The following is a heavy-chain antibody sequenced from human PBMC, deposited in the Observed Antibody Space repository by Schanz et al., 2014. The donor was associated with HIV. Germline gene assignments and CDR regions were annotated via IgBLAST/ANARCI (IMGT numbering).Heavy chain of an antibody. CDR2: ISIGSTTI. D-gene: IGHD6-19*01. J-gene: IGHJ4*02. V-gene: IGHV3-48*02. Sequence: VQLVESGGRVVHPGRSLRLSCAASGFTFSTYWMMWVRQAPGKGLEWVSYISIGSTTIYYADSVKGRFTISRDNAKNSLFLQMNSLRDEDTAVYYCARSEWVDQKWGQGTLVTVSS. CDR1: GFTFSTYW. CDR3: ARSEWVDQK.